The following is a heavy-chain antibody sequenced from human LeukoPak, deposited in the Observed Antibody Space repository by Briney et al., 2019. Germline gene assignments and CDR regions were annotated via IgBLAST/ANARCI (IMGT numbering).Heavy chain of an antibody. Sequence: SGTLSLTCAVSGSSISSSNWWSWVRQPPGKGLEWIGEIYYTGSTNYNPSLKNRVTIFLDKSKIQFSLKLNSVTAADTAVYYCSRQRVDIGWPRGPDYWGQGTLVTVSS. CDR3: SRQRVDIGWPRGPDY. D-gene: IGHD6-19*01. J-gene: IGHJ4*02. CDR1: GSSISSSNW. CDR2: IYYTGST. V-gene: IGHV4-4*02.